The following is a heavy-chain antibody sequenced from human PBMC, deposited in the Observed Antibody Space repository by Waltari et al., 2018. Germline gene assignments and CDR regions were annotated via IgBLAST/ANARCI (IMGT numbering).Heavy chain of an antibody. CDR1: GGPIRSSLHY. V-gene: IGHV4-39*01. J-gene: IGHJ6*02. D-gene: IGHD5-18*01. CDR3: TKRTALDGMDV. Sequence: QLELRESGPGQAKPSETLSPTRSVSGGPIRSSLHYWGWVRQPPGKGLEWIGNVYYAGSTLPNPSLKSRATIFVDTSKNQFSLKLTSVTAADTAVYYCTKRTALDGMDVWGQGATVTVSS. CDR2: VYYAGST.